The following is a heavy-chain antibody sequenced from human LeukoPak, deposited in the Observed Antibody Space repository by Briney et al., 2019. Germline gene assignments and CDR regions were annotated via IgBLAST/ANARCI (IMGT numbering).Heavy chain of an antibody. V-gene: IGHV1-18*01. Sequence: ASVKVSRKASGYTFTSYGISWVRQAPGQGLEWMGWISAYNGNTNYAQKLQGRVTMTTDTSTSTAYMELRSLRSDDTAVYYCARDVAPASPAPPTCWGQGTLVTVSS. CDR2: ISAYNGNT. CDR3: ARDVAPASPAPPTC. J-gene: IGHJ4*02. D-gene: IGHD1-26*01. CDR1: GYTFTSYG.